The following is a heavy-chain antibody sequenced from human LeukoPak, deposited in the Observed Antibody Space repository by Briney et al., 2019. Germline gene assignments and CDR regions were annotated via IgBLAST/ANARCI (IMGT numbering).Heavy chain of an antibody. CDR1: GYTFTVYY. CDR3: ARKGEMATMSPDDAFDI. Sequence: ASVKVSCKASGYTFTVYYMHWVRQAPGQGLEWMGWINPNSGGTNYAQKFQGRVTMTRDTSISTAYMELSRLRSDDTAVYFCARKGEMATMSPDDAFDIWGQGTMVTVSS. J-gene: IGHJ3*02. V-gene: IGHV1-2*02. CDR2: INPNSGGT. D-gene: IGHD5-24*01.